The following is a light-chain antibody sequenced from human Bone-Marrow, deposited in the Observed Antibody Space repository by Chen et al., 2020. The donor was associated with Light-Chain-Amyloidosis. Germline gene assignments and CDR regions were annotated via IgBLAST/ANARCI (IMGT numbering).Light chain of an antibody. CDR2: YVS. CDR3: FSYASSYTFV. V-gene: IGLV2-11*01. CDR1: SSDVGGYNF. Sequence: QSALTQPRSVSGSPGQAVTISCTGTSSDVGGYNFVSWYQQHPSKAPKLMTYYVSKRPSGVPNLFSCSKSGKSASLTISGLQAEDEADYYCFSYASSYTFVLGTGTKVTVL. J-gene: IGLJ1*01.